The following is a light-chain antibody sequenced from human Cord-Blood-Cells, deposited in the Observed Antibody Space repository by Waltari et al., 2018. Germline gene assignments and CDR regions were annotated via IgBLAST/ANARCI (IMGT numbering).Light chain of an antibody. CDR2: DGS. CDR1: SSDVGSYNL. J-gene: IGLJ3*02. V-gene: IGLV2-23*01. Sequence: QPALTQPASVSGSPGQSITISCTGTSSDVGSYNLVSWYQQHPGKAPKRMIYDGSKRPSGVSNRFSGSKSGNTASLTISGLQAEDEADYYCCSYAGSSTWVFGGGTKLTVL. CDR3: CSYAGSSTWV.